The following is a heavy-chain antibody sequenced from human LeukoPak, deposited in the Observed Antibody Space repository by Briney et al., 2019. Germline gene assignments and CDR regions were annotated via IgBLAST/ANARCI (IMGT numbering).Heavy chain of an antibody. Sequence: SETLSLTCAVSSGSISSGGYTWSWIRHAPGKGLEWIGYVYHGGATYYGPSLKSRATVSVDRSKNQFSLRLTSVTAADTAVYYCASYHDYGDKRTDYWGQGTLVTVSS. D-gene: IGHD4/OR15-4a*01. CDR1: SGSISSGGYT. J-gene: IGHJ4*02. CDR2: VYHGGAT. CDR3: ASYHDYGDKRTDY. V-gene: IGHV4-30-2*01.